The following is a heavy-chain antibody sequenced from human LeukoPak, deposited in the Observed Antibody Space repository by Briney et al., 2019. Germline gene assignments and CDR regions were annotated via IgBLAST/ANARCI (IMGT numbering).Heavy chain of an antibody. D-gene: IGHD2-2*01. CDR1: GFTFSSYS. CDR3: ARTSSTSCYGY. CDR2: ISSSSSYI. Sequence: GGSLRLSCAASGFTFSSYSMNWVRQAPGKGLEWVSSISSSSSYIYYEDSVKGRFTISRNNAKNSLYIQMNSLRAEDTAVYYCARTSSTSCYGYWGQGTLVTVSS. J-gene: IGHJ4*02. V-gene: IGHV3-21*01.